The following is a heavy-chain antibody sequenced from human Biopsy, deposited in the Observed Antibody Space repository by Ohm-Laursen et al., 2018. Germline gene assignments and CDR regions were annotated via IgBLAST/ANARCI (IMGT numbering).Heavy chain of an antibody. Sequence: SQTLSLTCSVSGGSTNDYFWSWTRQPAGETLEWIGRISSSGGSSYNPSLKSRISMSMDTSNNQFSLTLTSVTAADTAVYYCARTPGKAVAGRFLDLWGRGTLVTVSS. V-gene: IGHV4-4*07. CDR2: ISSSGGS. J-gene: IGHJ2*01. CDR3: ARTPGKAVAGRFLDL. CDR1: GGSTNDYF. D-gene: IGHD6-19*01.